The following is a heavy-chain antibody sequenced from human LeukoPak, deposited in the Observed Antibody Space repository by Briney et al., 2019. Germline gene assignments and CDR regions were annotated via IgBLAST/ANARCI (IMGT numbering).Heavy chain of an antibody. Sequence: PSETLSLTCTVSGGSISSGTNYWGWIRQPPGKGLEWIGSIEYSGNTYYNPSLKSRVTISVDTSKNQFSLKLSSVTAADTAVYYCARHRGPNERWLDYWGQGTLVTVSS. CDR1: GGSISSGTNY. CDR2: IEYSGNT. J-gene: IGHJ4*02. D-gene: IGHD5-24*01. CDR3: ARHRGPNERWLDY. V-gene: IGHV4-39*01.